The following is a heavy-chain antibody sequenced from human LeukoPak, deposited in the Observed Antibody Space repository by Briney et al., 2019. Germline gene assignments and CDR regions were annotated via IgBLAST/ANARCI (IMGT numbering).Heavy chain of an antibody. D-gene: IGHD5-18*01. CDR3: ARVNSYGYYYYYGMDV. CDR1: GYTFTSYD. Sequence: ASVKVSCKASGYTFTSYDINWVRQATGQGLEWMGWMNPNSGNTGYAQKFQGRVTMTRNTSISTAYMELSSLRSDDTAVYYCARVNSYGYYYYYGMDVWGQGTTVTVSS. J-gene: IGHJ6*02. CDR2: MNPNSGNT. V-gene: IGHV1-8*01.